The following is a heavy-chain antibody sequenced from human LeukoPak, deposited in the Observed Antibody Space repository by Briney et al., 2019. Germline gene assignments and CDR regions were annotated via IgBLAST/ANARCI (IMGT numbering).Heavy chain of an antibody. CDR2: IYYSGST. V-gene: IGHV4-59*08. CDR3: ARLRIAAAGKSFDY. J-gene: IGHJ4*02. D-gene: IGHD6-13*01. CDR1: GGSISSYY. Sequence: SETLSLTCTVSGGSISSYYWSWIRQTPGKGLEWIGYIYYSGSTNYNPSLKSRVTISVDTSKNQFSLKLSSVTAADTAVYYCARLRIAAAGKSFDYWGQGTLVTVSS.